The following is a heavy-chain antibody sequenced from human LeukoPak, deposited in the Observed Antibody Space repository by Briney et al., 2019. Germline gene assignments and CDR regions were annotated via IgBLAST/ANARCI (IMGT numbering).Heavy chain of an antibody. Sequence: GAPGRVSCKASVYTFTTFVISWGRQTPGHEVEWRGGISAYNVNTNYAHNLQGRVSMTTDTSTSTAYMELRSLRSDDTAVYCCARDGVDKAMVCDYWGQGTLVIVSS. V-gene: IGHV1-18*01. D-gene: IGHD5-18*01. CDR2: ISAYNVNT. J-gene: IGHJ4*02. CDR1: VYTFTTFV. CDR3: ARDGVDKAMVCDY.